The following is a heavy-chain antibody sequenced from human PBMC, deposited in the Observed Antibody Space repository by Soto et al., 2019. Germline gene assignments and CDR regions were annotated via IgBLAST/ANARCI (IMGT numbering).Heavy chain of an antibody. CDR1: VYIFTSNW. Sequence: EVQLVQSGAEVKKPGESLKISCKGSVYIFTSNWIAWVRQMPGKGLEWMGIIFPGASATTYSPSFQGQVTISADKSISPTYWQWSGLKASDTAMYSCARQDSRGYAYWGQGTVVTVSS. J-gene: IGHJ4*02. D-gene: IGHD6-19*01. CDR2: IFPGASAT. CDR3: ARQDSRGYAY. V-gene: IGHV5-51*01.